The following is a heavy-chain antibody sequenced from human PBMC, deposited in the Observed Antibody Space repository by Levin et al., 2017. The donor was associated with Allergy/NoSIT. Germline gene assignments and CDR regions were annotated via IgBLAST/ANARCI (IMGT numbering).Heavy chain of an antibody. J-gene: IGHJ2*01. CDR3: ARDARDYEPYWYFDL. CDR2: INPSGGST. CDR1: GYTFTSYY. D-gene: IGHD4-17*01. Sequence: GESLKISCKASGYTFTSYYMHWVRQAPGQGLEWMGIINPSGGSTSYAQKFQGRVTMTRDTSTSTVYTELSSLRSEDTAVYYCARDARDYEPYWYFDLWGRGTLVTVSS. V-gene: IGHV1-46*01.